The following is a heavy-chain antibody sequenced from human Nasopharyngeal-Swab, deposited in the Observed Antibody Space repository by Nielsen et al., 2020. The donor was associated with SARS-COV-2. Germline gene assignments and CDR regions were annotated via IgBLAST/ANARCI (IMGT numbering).Heavy chain of an antibody. Sequence: ASVKVSCKASGYTFTSYGISWVRQAPGQGLEWMGWISAYNGNTNYAQKLQGRVTMTTDTSTSTAYMELRSLRSDDTAVYYCARDTFRITIFGVVRYGMDVWGQGTTVTVSS. CDR3: ARDTFRITIFGVVRYGMDV. D-gene: IGHD3-3*01. J-gene: IGHJ6*02. CDR2: ISAYNGNT. V-gene: IGHV1-18*01. CDR1: GYTFTSYG.